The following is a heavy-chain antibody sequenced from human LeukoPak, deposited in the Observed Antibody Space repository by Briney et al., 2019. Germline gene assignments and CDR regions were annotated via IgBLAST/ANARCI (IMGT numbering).Heavy chain of an antibody. J-gene: IGHJ3*02. CDR2: IRSKAYGGTT. CDR3: TREKTDQGLRYFDWSNDAFDI. V-gene: IGHV3-49*04. Sequence: GGSLRLSCTASGFTFGDYAMSWVRQAPGKGLEWVGFIRSKAYGGTTEYAASVKGRFTISRDDSKSIAYLQMNSLKTEDTAVYYCTREKTDQGLRYFDWSNDAFDIWGQGTMVTVSS. CDR1: GFTFGDYA. D-gene: IGHD3-9*01.